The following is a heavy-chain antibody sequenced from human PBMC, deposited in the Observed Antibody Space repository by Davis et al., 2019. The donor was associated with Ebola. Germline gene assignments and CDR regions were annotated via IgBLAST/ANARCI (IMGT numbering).Heavy chain of an antibody. V-gene: IGHV3-13*01. CDR1: GFSFRTYD. Sequence: GESLKISCAASGFSFRTYDMHWVRQVTGKSLAWVSAIGTAGDTYYPGSVKGRFTISRENARNSLYLQMNSLRAEDTAVYYCVRPAFGSHYFDYWGQGILVTVSS. CDR2: IGTAGDT. J-gene: IGHJ4*02. CDR3: VRPAFGSHYFDY. D-gene: IGHD2-2*01.